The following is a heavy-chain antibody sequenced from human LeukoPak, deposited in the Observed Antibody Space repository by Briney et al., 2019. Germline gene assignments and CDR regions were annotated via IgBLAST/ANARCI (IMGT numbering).Heavy chain of an antibody. Sequence: SETLSLTCTVSGGSISSYFWSWIRQPPGKGLEWIGYIYYSGSSNYNPSLKSRVTISVDTSKNQFSLKLSSVTAADTAVYYCARDRNRIAAAGTGYWGLGTLVTVSS. CDR3: ARDRNRIAAAGTGY. CDR2: IYYSGSS. V-gene: IGHV4-59*12. J-gene: IGHJ4*02. D-gene: IGHD6-13*01. CDR1: GGSISSYF.